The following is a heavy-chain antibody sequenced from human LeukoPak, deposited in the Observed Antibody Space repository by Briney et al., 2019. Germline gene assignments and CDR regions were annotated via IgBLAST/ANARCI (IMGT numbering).Heavy chain of an antibody. J-gene: IGHJ6*02. CDR3: AKDNKGVIVAPCCMDV. Sequence: PGGSLRLSCAASGFTFSSYGMHWVRQAPGKGLEWVAVISYDGSNKYYADSVKGRFTISRDNSKNTLYLQMNSLRAEDTAVYYCAKDNKGVIVAPCCMDVWGQGTTVTVSS. CDR1: GFTFSSYG. CDR2: ISYDGSNK. V-gene: IGHV3-30*18. D-gene: IGHD3-22*01.